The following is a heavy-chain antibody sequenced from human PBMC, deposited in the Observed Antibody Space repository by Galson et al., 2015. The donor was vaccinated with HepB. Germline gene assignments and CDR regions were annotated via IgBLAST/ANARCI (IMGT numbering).Heavy chain of an antibody. CDR1: GFTFSSYA. Sequence: SLRLSCAASGFTFSSYAMSWVRQAPGKGLEWVSAISGSGGSTYYADSVKGRFTISRDNSKNTLYPQMNSLRAEDTAVYYCAKDGGTAMVTWAVVYWGQGTLVTVSS. CDR3: AKDGGTAMVTWAVVY. J-gene: IGHJ4*02. V-gene: IGHV3-23*01. CDR2: ISGSGGST. D-gene: IGHD5-18*01.